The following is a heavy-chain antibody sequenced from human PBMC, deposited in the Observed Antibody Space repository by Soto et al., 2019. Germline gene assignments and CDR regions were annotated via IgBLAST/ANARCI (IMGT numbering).Heavy chain of an antibody. CDR1: GFTFSGYW. Sequence: EVQLVESGGGLVQPGGSLRLSCAGSGFTFSGYWMHWVRQAPGKGPVWVSRLNPNGTFTTNADSVKGRFTISRDNAKNTVDLQMNSLRADDTAVYYCARGGTSTCYWGLFYNWGQGTLVTVSS. CDR2: LNPNGTFT. V-gene: IGHV3-74*01. J-gene: IGHJ4*02. D-gene: IGHD7-27*01. CDR3: ARGGTSTCYWGLFYN.